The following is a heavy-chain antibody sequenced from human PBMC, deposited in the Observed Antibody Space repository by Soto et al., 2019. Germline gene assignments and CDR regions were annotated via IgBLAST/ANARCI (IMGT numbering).Heavy chain of an antibody. Sequence: SQTLSVTWAISGDSVSSNRAAWNWIRHSPSRGLAWLGSKYYRSKWYNDSEVSVKSRITINADTSKNHFSLHLNSVSPEDTAVYFCARGGVYDSLDFWGQGTQVTAPQ. V-gene: IGHV6-1*01. CDR2: KYYRSKWYN. CDR1: GDSVSSNRAA. D-gene: IGHD5-12*01. J-gene: IGHJ4*02. CDR3: ARGGVYDSLDF.